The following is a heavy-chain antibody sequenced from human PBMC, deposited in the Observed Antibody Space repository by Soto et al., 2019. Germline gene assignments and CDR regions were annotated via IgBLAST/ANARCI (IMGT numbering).Heavy chain of an antibody. V-gene: IGHV3-9*01. Sequence: EVQLVESGGGLVQPGRSLRLSCAASGFTFDDYAMHWVRQAPGKGLEWVSGISWNSGSIGYADSVKGRFTISRDNAKNSLYIQMNSLRAEDTALYYCAKAGLRYFDWLDYWGQGTLVTVSS. CDR1: GFTFDDYA. CDR2: ISWNSGSI. J-gene: IGHJ4*02. CDR3: AKAGLRYFDWLDY. D-gene: IGHD3-9*01.